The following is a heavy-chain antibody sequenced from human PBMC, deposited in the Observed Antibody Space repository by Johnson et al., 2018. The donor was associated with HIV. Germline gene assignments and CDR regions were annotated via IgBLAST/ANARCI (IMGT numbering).Heavy chain of an antibody. CDR1: GFTFSSSW. Sequence: VQLVESGGGVVQPGRSLRLSCAASGFTFSSSWMSWVRQAPGKGLEWVANIKQDGSEIYFVDSVKGRFTISRDNSKNTLYLQMNSLRAEDTAVYYCAKGSLLTGTTVAFDIWGQGTMVTVSS. CDR2: IKQDGSEI. J-gene: IGHJ3*02. D-gene: IGHD1-7*01. CDR3: AKGSLLTGTTVAFDI. V-gene: IGHV3-7*01.